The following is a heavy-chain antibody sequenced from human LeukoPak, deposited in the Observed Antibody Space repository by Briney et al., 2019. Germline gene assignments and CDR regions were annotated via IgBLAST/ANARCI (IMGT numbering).Heavy chain of an antibody. CDR2: ISGSGGRT. CDR3: AKDDGRYCSGTSCYSISGIDY. CDR1: GFTFSNYG. Sequence: PGGSLRLSCAASGFTFSNYGMIWVRQAPGKGLEWVSVISGSGGRTYYADSVKGRFTISRDNSKNTQYLQMNSLRAEDTAVYYCAKDDGRYCSGTSCYSISGIDYWGQGTLVTVSS. J-gene: IGHJ4*02. D-gene: IGHD2-2*01. V-gene: IGHV3-23*01.